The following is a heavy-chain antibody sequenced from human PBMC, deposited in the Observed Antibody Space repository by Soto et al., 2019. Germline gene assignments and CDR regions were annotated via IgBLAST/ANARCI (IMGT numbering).Heavy chain of an antibody. V-gene: IGHV4-39*01. CDR3: ASRSGYDYFSFDY. D-gene: IGHD5-12*01. J-gene: IGHJ4*02. CDR1: GGSISSNSYY. CDR2: IYYSGST. Sequence: PWETLSLTCTVSGGSISSNSYYWGWIRQPPGKGLEWIGSIYYSGSTYYNPSLKSRVTISVDTSKNQFSLKLSSVTAADTAVYYCASRSGYDYFSFDYWGQGILVTVSS.